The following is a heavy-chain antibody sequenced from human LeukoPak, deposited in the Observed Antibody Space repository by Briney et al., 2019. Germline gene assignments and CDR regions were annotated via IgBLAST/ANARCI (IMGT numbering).Heavy chain of an antibody. CDR2: IKSDGKT. V-gene: IGHV3-74*01. CDR1: GFSFSSYW. J-gene: IGHJ1*01. CDR3: ARAPSEIGGYCPEYFRH. Sequence: GGSLRLSCAASGFSFSSYWMHWVRQAPGKGLVWVSRIKSDGKTNYADSVKGRFTISRDNAKNTVSLQMNSLRAEDTGVYYCARAPSEIGGYCPEYFRHWGQGTLVTVSS. D-gene: IGHD2-21*01.